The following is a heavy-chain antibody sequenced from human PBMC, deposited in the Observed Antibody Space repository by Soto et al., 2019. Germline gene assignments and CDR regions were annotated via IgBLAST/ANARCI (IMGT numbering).Heavy chain of an antibody. D-gene: IGHD3-3*01. CDR1: GYTFSDYY. CDR2: IDTSGTKI. Sequence: GGSLRLSCAASGYTFSDYYMSWIRQAPGKGLEWISYIDTSGTKIYYADSVKGRFTITRDNAKNSLYLEMNSLRDEDTAVYYCASHYDMWSGYLSPVDYWGQGTLVTVAS. J-gene: IGHJ4*02. CDR3: ASHYDMWSGYLSPVDY. V-gene: IGHV3-11*01.